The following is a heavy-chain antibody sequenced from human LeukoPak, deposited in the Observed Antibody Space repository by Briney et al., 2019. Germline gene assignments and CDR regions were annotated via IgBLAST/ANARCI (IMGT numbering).Heavy chain of an antibody. CDR3: ARAQRPHYYDSSGYSFDY. CDR1: GGSISSGGYY. V-gene: IGHV4-31*03. J-gene: IGHJ4*02. CDR2: IYYSGST. D-gene: IGHD3-22*01. Sequence: SQTLSLTCTVSGGSISSGGYYWSWIRQHPGKGLEWIGYIYYSGSTYYNPSLKSRVTISVDTSKNQFSLKLSSVTAADTAVYYCARAQRPHYYDSSGYSFDYWGQGTLVTVSS.